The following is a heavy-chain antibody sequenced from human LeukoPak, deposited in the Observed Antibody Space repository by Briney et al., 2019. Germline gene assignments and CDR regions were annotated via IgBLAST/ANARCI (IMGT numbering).Heavy chain of an antibody. CDR1: GYTFTTYG. CDR2: ISAYNGNT. V-gene: IGHV1-18*01. D-gene: IGHD6-6*01. J-gene: IGHJ4*02. Sequence: ASVKVSCKASGYTFTTYGISWVRQAPGQGLGWMAWISAYNGNTNYAQNLQGRFTMTTDTSTTTAYMELRSLRSDDTAFYYCARRTYSSSSSLFDYWGQGTLVTVSS. CDR3: ARRTYSSSSSLFDY.